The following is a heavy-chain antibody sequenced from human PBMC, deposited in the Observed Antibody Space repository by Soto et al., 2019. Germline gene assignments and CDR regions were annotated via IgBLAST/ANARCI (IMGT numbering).Heavy chain of an antibody. CDR2: IIPILGIA. CDR1: GGTFSSYT. D-gene: IGHD2-15*01. J-gene: IGHJ6*02. Sequence: QVQLLQSGAEVKKPGSSVKVSCKASGGTFSSYTISWVRQAPGQGLEWMGRIIPILGIANYAQKFQGRVTITADKSTSTAYMELSSLRSEDTAVYYCAGDRVASMTYYYYVMDVWGQGTTVTVSS. CDR3: AGDRVASMTYYYYVMDV. V-gene: IGHV1-69*08.